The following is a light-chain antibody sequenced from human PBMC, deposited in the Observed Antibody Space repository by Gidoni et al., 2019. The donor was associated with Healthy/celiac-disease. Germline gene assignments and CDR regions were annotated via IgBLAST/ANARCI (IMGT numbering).Light chain of an antibody. CDR1: QDISNY. V-gene: IGKV1-33*01. J-gene: IGKJ5*01. CDR3: QQYDNLPIT. CDR2: DAS. Sequence: EIQMTQSPSSLSASVGDRVTITCQARQDISNYLHWYQQKPGKAPKLLIYDASNLETGVPSRFSGSGSGTDFTFTISSLQPEDIATYYCQQYDNLPITFGQGTRLEIK.